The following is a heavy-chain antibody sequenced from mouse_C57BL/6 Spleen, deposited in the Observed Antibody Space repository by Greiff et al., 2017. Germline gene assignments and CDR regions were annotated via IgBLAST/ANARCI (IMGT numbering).Heavy chain of an antibody. CDR2: IDPSDSYT. CDR1: GYTFTSYW. Sequence: QVQLQQSGAELVRPGTSVKLSCKASGYTFTSYWMHWVKQRPGQGLEWIGVIDPSDSYTNYTQKFKGKATLTVDTSSSTAYMQLSSLTSEDSAVYCCAGERLLAYWGQGTLVTVSA. V-gene: IGHV1-59*01. D-gene: IGHD2-3*01. J-gene: IGHJ3*01. CDR3: AGERLLAY.